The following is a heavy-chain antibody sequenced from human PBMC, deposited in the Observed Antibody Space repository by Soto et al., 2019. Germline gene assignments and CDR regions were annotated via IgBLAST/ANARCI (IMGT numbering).Heavy chain of an antibody. CDR1: GGSISSYY. V-gene: IGHV4-59*01. CDR2: IYYSGST. J-gene: IGHJ4*02. Sequence: SETLSLTCTVSGGSISSYYWSWVRQPPGKGLEWIGYIYYSGSTNYNPSLKSRVTISVDTSKNQFSLKLSSVTAADTAVYYCARLGDSSGYYYWYFDYWGQGTLVTVSS. CDR3: ARLGDSSGYYYWYFDY. D-gene: IGHD3-22*01.